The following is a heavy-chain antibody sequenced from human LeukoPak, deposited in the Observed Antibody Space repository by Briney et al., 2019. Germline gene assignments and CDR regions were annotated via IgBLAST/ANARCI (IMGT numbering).Heavy chain of an antibody. D-gene: IGHD3-3*01. J-gene: IGHJ4*02. CDR1: GGSISSGSYY. CDR3: ARDRGYGVTISKSY. CDR2: IYTSGST. V-gene: IGHV4-61*02. Sequence: PSQTLSLTCTVSGGSISSGSYYWSWIRQPAGMGLEWIGRIYTSGSTNYNPSLKSRVTISVDTSKNQFSLKLSSVTAADTAVYYCARDRGYGVTISKSYWGQGTLVTVSS.